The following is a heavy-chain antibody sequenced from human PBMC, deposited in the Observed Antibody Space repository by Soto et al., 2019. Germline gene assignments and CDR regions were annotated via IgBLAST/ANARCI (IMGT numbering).Heavy chain of an antibody. CDR3: ARGATSVTIYYYYGMDV. Sequence: QVPLVQSGAEVKKPGASVKVSCKASGYTFTSYGISWVRQAPGQGLEWMGWISAYNGNTNYAQKLQGRVTMTTDTSTSTAYMELRSLSSDDTAVYYCARGATSVTIYYYYGMDVWGQGTTVTVSS. CDR1: GYTFTSYG. CDR2: ISAYNGNT. V-gene: IGHV1-18*01. D-gene: IGHD4-4*01. J-gene: IGHJ6*02.